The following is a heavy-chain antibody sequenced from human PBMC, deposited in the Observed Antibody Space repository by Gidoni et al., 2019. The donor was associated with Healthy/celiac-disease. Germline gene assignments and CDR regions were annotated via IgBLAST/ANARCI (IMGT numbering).Heavy chain of an antibody. D-gene: IGHD5-18*01. V-gene: IGHV1-8*02. Sequence: QVQLVQSGDAVKKPGASVKVSCNASGYTFTSNDNNWERKATGQGLEWMRCMNPNSGNTGYAQKFQGRVTMTRNTSISTAYMELSSLRSEDTAVYYCARGLFRYSYGPAPPRYWGQGTLVTVSS. J-gene: IGHJ4*02. CDR2: MNPNSGNT. CDR3: ARGLFRYSYGPAPPRY. CDR1: GYTFTSND.